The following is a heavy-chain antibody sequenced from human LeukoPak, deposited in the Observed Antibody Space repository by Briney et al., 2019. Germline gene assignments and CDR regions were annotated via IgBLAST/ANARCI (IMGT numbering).Heavy chain of an antibody. D-gene: IGHD3-22*01. Sequence: PGGSLRLSCAASGFTFSSDAMTWVRQPPGEGLEWVSTITGSDDRTYYADSVKGRFTISRDYSKNTVHLQLNSLRAEDTAMYYCAKGPRLGSGYHPDYWGQGTLVTVSS. V-gene: IGHV3-23*01. CDR1: GFTFSSDA. CDR2: ITGSDDRT. J-gene: IGHJ4*02. CDR3: AKGPRLGSGYHPDY.